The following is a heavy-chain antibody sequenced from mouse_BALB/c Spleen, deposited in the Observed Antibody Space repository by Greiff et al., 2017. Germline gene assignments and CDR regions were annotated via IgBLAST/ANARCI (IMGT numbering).Heavy chain of an antibody. CDR1: GFTFSSFG. J-gene: IGHJ4*01. V-gene: IGHV5-17*02. CDR3: ARGPVYYAMDY. Sequence: EVQVVESGGGLVQPGGSRKLSCAASGFTFSSFGMHWVRQAPEKGLEWVAYISSGSSTIYYADTVKGRFTISRDNPKNTLFLQMTSLRSEDTAMYYCARGPVYYAMDYWGQGTSVTVSS. CDR2: ISSGSSTI.